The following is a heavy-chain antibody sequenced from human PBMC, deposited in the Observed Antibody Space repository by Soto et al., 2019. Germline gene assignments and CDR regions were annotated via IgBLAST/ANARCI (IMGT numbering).Heavy chain of an antibody. Sequence: ASVKVSCKTSGYTVTAYDIYWVRQAPGQGLEWMGWVDPNGGGTNSAQKFQGSVTMTRDTSITTVYLELSRLKTNDTATYFCTTWVDYGDYEGFDFWGQGTLVTVSS. CDR1: GYTVTAYD. CDR2: VDPNGGGT. J-gene: IGHJ4*02. CDR3: TTWVDYGDYEGFDF. V-gene: IGHV1-2*04. D-gene: IGHD4-17*01.